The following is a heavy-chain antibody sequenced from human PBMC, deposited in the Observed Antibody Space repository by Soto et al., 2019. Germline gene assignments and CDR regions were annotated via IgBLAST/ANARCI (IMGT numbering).Heavy chain of an antibody. CDR1: GYTFTSYA. Sequence: ASVKVSCKDSGYTFTSYAMHWVRQAPGQRLEWMGWINAGNGNTKYSQKFQGRVTITRDTSASTAYMELSSLRSEDTAVYYCARDRGEDCSGGSCYSGWFDPWGQGTLVTVSS. J-gene: IGHJ5*02. V-gene: IGHV1-3*01. D-gene: IGHD2-15*01. CDR2: INAGNGNT. CDR3: ARDRGEDCSGGSCYSGWFDP.